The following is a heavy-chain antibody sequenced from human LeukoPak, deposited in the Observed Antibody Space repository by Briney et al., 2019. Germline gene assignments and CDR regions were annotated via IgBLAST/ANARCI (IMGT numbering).Heavy chain of an antibody. CDR2: IYSGGST. D-gene: IGHD4-17*01. V-gene: IGHV3-53*01. Sequence: GGSLRLSCAASGFTVSTKYMSWVRQAPGKGLEWVSVIYSGGSTIYADSVKGRFTISRDNSKNTLYLQMNSLRAEDKAIYYCASRSSGDYHLIDYWGPGTLVTVSS. J-gene: IGHJ4*02. CDR3: ASRSSGDYHLIDY. CDR1: GFTVSTKY.